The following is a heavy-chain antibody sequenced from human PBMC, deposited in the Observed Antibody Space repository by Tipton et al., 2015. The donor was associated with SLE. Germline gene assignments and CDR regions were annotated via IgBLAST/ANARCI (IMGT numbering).Heavy chain of an antibody. J-gene: IGHJ4*02. V-gene: IGHV3-48*03. CDR2: ISDSGGTI. CDR3: ARDYSGSYYRNFDY. Sequence: GSLRLSCAASGFTFSSYEMNWVRQAPGKGLEWVSYISDSGGTIFYADSVKGRFTISRDNAKNSLYLQMNSLRAEDTAVYYCARDYSGSYYRNFDYWGQGTLVTVSS. CDR1: GFTFSSYE. D-gene: IGHD1-26*01.